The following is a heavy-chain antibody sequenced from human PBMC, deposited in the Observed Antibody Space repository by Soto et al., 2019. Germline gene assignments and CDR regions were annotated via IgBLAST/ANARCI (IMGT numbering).Heavy chain of an antibody. CDR1: GYTFTSYA. Sequence: ASVKVSCKASGYTFTSYAMHWVRQAPGQRLEWMGWINAGNGNTKYSQKSQGRVTITADESTTTAYMELSSLRSDDTAVYYCAKDGGKDGYFGNWFDPWGQGTLVTVSS. CDR2: INAGNGNT. V-gene: IGHV1-3*01. D-gene: IGHD5-12*01. CDR3: AKDGGKDGYFGNWFDP. J-gene: IGHJ5*02.